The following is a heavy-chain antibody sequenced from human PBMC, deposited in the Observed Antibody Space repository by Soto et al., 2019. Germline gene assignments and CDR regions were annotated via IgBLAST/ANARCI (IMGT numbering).Heavy chain of an antibody. D-gene: IGHD6-6*01. CDR1: DDSMRSGVYY. J-gene: IGHJ5*02. CDR3: LRGKDKDDSSFWHH. CDR2: IHYSGAT. Sequence: SETLSRTWIVSDDSMRSGVYYGTWIRQLPGKGLQWIGFIHYSGATLYSPSLKSRVSISMQMSNNQFSLRLGSVTAADTAIYYCLRGKDKDDSSFWHHWVQGTPVTVSS. V-gene: IGHV4-31*02.